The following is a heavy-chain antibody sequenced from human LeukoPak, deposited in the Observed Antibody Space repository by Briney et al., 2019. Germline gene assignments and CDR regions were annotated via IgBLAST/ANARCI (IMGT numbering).Heavy chain of an antibody. CDR2: IHYSGST. D-gene: IGHD3-10*01. CDR3: ARARSNYYGSGTPFDY. Sequence: SETLSLTCTVSGGSISSGGYYWSWIRQHPGKGPEWIGYIHYSGSTYYNPSLKSRVTISVDTSKNQFSLKLSSVTAADTAVYYCARARSNYYGSGTPFDYWGQGTLVTVSS. J-gene: IGHJ4*02. CDR1: GGSISSGGYY. V-gene: IGHV4-31*03.